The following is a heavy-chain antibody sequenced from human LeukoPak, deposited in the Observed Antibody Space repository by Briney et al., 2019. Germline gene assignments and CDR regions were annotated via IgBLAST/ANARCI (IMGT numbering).Heavy chain of an antibody. CDR2: IYSGGRT. J-gene: IGHJ4*02. Sequence: GGSLRLSCAASAFTVSSNDMSWVRQAPGKGLEWVSVIYSGGRTFYADSVKGRFTISRDNSKNTLYLQMNSLRAEDTAVYYCAIYDSSGYYNYWGQGTLVTVSS. CDR1: AFTVSSND. CDR3: AIYDSSGYYNY. V-gene: IGHV3-53*01. D-gene: IGHD3-22*01.